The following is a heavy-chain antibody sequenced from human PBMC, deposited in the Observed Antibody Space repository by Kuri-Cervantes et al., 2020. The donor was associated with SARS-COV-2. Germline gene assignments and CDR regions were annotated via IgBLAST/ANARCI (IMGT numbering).Heavy chain of an antibody. Sequence: SQTLSLTCVASGASITSGGYSWSWVRQPPGEGLEWIGFIYPGGSTSYNPSLQSRVTISMDGSENQFSLRLTSVTAADTAVYYCARVLDFDHHGFDVWGQGTLVTVSS. CDR2: IYPGGST. J-gene: IGHJ3*01. CDR3: ARVLDFDHHGFDV. CDR1: GASITSGGYS. V-gene: IGHV4-30-2*01. D-gene: IGHD3-9*01.